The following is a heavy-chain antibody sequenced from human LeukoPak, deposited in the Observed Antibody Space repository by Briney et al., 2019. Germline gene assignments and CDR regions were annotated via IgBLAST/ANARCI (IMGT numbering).Heavy chain of an antibody. J-gene: IGHJ4*02. CDR1: GFTFSSYS. CDR3: ARDIRGDGDSDY. V-gene: IGHV3-21*01. D-gene: IGHD4-17*01. CDR2: ISSSSSYI. Sequence: GGSLRLSCAASGFTFSSYSMNWVRQAPGKGLEWVSSISSSSSYIYYADSVKGRFTISRDNAKNSLYLQMNSLRAEDTAVYYCARDIRGDGDSDYWGQGTLVTVSS.